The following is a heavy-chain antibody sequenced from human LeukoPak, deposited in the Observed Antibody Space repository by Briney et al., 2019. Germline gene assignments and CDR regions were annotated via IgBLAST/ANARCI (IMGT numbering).Heavy chain of an antibody. CDR2: IIPIFGTA. CDR1: GGTFSSYA. Sequence: SVKVSCKASGGTFSSYAISWVRQAPGQGLEWMGGIIPIFGTANYAQKFQGRVTITADESTSTAYMELSSLRSEDTAVYYCARGNFNSGWYNNWFDPWGQGTLVTVSS. CDR3: ARGNFNSGWYNNWFDP. J-gene: IGHJ5*02. D-gene: IGHD6-19*01. V-gene: IGHV1-69*13.